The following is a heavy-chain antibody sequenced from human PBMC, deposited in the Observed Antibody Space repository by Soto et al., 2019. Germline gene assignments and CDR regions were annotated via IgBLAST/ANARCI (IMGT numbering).Heavy chain of an antibody. D-gene: IGHD2-15*01. V-gene: IGHV4-31*03. CDR3: AREPPRSCSGSKSLYYFDH. J-gene: IGHJ4*02. CDR1: GGAVDSGGYY. CDR2: IFYRGST. Sequence: QVQLQESGPGLVNPSQTLSLTCTVSGGAVDSGGYYWNSIRQYPGKGLEWLAYIFYRGSTYYTPSVKSRLSISLDTSKNQLSLRLTSVTAADTALYYCAREPPRSCSGSKSLYYFDHWGQGALVTVSS.